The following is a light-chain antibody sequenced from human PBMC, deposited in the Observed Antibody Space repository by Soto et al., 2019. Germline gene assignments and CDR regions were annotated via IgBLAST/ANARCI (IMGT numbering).Light chain of an antibody. CDR2: EVT. Sequence: QSVLTQPASVSGSPRQSITISCTGTSSDVGSYNLVSWYQQHPGKAPKLMISEVTKRPSGVSNRFSGSKSGNTASLTISGLQAEDESDYYCCSYAGSNTWVFGGGTKLTVL. CDR1: SSDVGSYNL. V-gene: IGLV2-23*02. J-gene: IGLJ3*02. CDR3: CSYAGSNTWV.